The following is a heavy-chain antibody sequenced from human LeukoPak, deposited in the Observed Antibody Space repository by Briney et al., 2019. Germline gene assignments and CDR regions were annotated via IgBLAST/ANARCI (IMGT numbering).Heavy chain of an antibody. D-gene: IGHD3-22*01. CDR3: ARGLRITMTYYFDY. CDR1: GGSISSYY. CDR2: IYYSGST. Sequence: PSGTLSLTCAVSGGSISSYYWSWIRQPPGKGLEWIGYIYYSGSTNYNPSLKSRVTISVDTSKNQFSLKLSSVTAADTAVYYCARGLRITMTYYFDYWGQGTLVTVSS. V-gene: IGHV4-59*12. J-gene: IGHJ4*02.